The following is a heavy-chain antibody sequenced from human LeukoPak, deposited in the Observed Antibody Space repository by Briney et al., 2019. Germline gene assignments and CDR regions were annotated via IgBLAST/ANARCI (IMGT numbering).Heavy chain of an antibody. CDR1: GGSISSYY. V-gene: IGHV4-4*07. CDR2: IYTSGST. D-gene: IGHD3-22*01. CDR3: AREDYYDTSGYLRHWYFDL. Sequence: SETLSLTCTVSGGSISSYYWSWIRQPAGKGREWIGRIYTSGSTNHNPSLKSRVTMSVDTSKNQFSLKLSSVTAADTAVYYCAREDYYDTSGYLRHWYFDLWGRGTLVTVSS. J-gene: IGHJ2*01.